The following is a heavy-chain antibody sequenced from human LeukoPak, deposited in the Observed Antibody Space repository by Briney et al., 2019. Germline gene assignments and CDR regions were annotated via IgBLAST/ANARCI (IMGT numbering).Heavy chain of an antibody. D-gene: IGHD2-2*01. Sequence: RASVKVSCKASGYTFTSYDINWVRQASGQGLEWMGWMNPNSGNTGYAQKFQGRVTMTRNTSISTAYMELSSLRSEDTAVYYCARGDQLILYYYYMDVWGKGTTVTVSS. CDR3: ARGDQLILYYYYMDV. CDR2: MNPNSGNT. CDR1: GYTFTSYD. J-gene: IGHJ6*03. V-gene: IGHV1-8*01.